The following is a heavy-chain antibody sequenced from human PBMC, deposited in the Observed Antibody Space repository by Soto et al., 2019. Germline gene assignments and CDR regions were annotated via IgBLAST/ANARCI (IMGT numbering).Heavy chain of an antibody. Sequence: QVQLQESGPGLVKPSQTLSLTCTVSGCSLSSGAYYWSWIRQHPGKGLEWIGDIYYSGSTYYNPSLKSRVTISVDTSKNQFSLKLSSVTAADTAVYYCAIYDSSGSRGFQHWGQGTLVTVSS. J-gene: IGHJ1*01. CDR3: AIYDSSGSRGFQH. D-gene: IGHD3-22*01. V-gene: IGHV4-31*03. CDR1: GCSLSSGAYY. CDR2: IYYSGST.